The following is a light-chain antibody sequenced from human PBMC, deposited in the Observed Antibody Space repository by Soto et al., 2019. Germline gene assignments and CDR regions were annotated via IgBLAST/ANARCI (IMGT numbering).Light chain of an antibody. CDR2: AVS. CDR3: TSYTPSSTCV. CDR1: SSDVGNYDY. J-gene: IGLJ1*01. V-gene: IGLV2-14*03. Sequence: QSALTQPASVSGSPGQSITISCTGTSSDVGNYDYVSWYQQYPGKAPRLMIYAVSRRPSGVSNRFSGSKSGNTASLTISGLQAEDESDYYCTSYTPSSTCVFGTGTKLTVL.